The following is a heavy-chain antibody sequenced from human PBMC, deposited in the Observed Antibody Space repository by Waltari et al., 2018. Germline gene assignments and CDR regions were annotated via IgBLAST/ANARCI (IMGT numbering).Heavy chain of an antibody. D-gene: IGHD6-6*01. CDR3: ARINSGIAARRGLDAFDI. CDR2: IFSNDEK. V-gene: IGHV2-26*01. J-gene: IGHJ3*02. Sequence: HIFSNDEKSYSTSLKSRLTISKDTSKSQVVLTMTNMDPVDTATYYCARINSGIAARRGLDAFDIWGQGTMVTVSS.